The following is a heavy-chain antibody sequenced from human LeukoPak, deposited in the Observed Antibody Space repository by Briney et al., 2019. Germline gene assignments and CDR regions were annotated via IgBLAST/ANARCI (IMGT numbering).Heavy chain of an antibody. CDR3: ARYQGSVTVVTPSPLDY. J-gene: IGHJ4*02. CDR1: GYTFSSHG. CDR2: INGAGDNT. Sequence: GGSLRLSCAASGYTFSSHGLTWVRQAPGKGLEWVSTINGAGDNTYYAETVKGRFTISRDNAKNSLYLQMNSLRAEDTAVYYCARYQGSVTVVTPSPLDYWGQGTLVTVSS. D-gene: IGHD4-23*01. V-gene: IGHV3-23*01.